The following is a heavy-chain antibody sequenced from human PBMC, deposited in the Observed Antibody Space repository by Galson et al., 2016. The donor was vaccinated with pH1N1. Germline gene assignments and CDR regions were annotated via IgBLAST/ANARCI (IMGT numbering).Heavy chain of an antibody. Sequence: SLRLSCAASGFTFSSFAMNWVRQGPGKGLEWVSSISSTGGETYYADSVKGRFTISRDNSKNTLYLQVNSLRAEDTAVYFCAKTTTHDLWHYYGMDVWGHGTAVTVSS. D-gene: IGHD1-1*01. J-gene: IGHJ6*02. CDR2: ISSTGGET. CDR3: AKTTTHDLWHYYGMDV. V-gene: IGHV3-23*01. CDR1: GFTFSSFA.